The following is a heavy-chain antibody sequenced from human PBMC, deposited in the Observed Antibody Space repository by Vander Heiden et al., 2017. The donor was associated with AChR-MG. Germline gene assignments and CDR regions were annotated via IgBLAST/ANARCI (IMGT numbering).Heavy chain of an antibody. Sequence: QVQLVEPGGGVVQPGRSLRPPCPASAFTCRGYDMHWVRQAPGKELEWVAVIAYDGSNKYYADSVKGRFAISRDNSKNTLYLKMNSLGAEDTAVYYSAREGRYFDWLPRGDFDYWGQGTLVTVSS. V-gene: IGHV3-30*09. CDR2: IAYDGSNK. D-gene: IGHD3-9*01. CDR1: AFTCRGYD. J-gene: IGHJ4*02. CDR3: AREGRYFDWLPRGDFDY.